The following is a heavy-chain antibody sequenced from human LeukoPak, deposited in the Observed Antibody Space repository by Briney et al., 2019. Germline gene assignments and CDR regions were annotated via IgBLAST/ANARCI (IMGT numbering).Heavy chain of an antibody. CDR2: INHSGST. J-gene: IGHJ4*02. Sequence: PSETLSLTCAVYGGSFSGYYWSWIRQPPGKGLEWIGEINHSGSTNYNPSLKSRVTISVDTSKNQFSLKLSSVTAADTAVYYCARDPSSTGGVVVAVTDYWGQGTLVTVSS. D-gene: IGHD2-15*01. CDR3: ARDPSSTGGVVVAVTDY. V-gene: IGHV4-34*01. CDR1: GGSFSGYY.